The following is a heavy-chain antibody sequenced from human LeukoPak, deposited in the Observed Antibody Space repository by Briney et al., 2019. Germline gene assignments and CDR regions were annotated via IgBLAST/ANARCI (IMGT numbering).Heavy chain of an antibody. CDR2: XYTSGST. D-gene: IGHD2-2*01. CDR1: GGSXNXXY. CDR3: ARGALYCSSTSCYPYFDY. V-gene: IGHV4-4*07. J-gene: IGHJ4*02. Sequence: ETXXLTCTXXGGSXNXXYWSWIXXPAXXGLXXXGRXYTSGSTNYNPSLKSRVIMSIDTPKNQFFLKLSSVTAADTAVYYCARGALYCSSTSCYPYFDYWGQGTLVTVSS.